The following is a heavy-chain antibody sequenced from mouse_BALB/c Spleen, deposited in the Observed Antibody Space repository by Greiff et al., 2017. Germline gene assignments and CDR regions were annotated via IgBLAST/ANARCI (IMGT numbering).Heavy chain of an antibody. V-gene: IGHV2-9*02. CDR1: GFSLTSYG. Sequence: VQGVESGPGLVAPSQSLSITCTVSGFSLTSYGVHWVRQPPGKGLEWLGVIWAGGSTNYNSALMSRLSISKDNSKSQVFLKMNSLQTDDTAMYYCARERNYYGSIYAMDYWGQGTSVTVSS. D-gene: IGHD1-1*01. J-gene: IGHJ4*01. CDR3: ARERNYYGSIYAMDY. CDR2: IWAGGST.